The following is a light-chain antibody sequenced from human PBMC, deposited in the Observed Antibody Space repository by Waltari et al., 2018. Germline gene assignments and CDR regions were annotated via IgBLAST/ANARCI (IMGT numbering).Light chain of an antibody. J-gene: IGLJ3*02. Sequence: QSALTQPASVSGSPGQSITISCTGTNSDVGGYDFVPWYQQHPGKAPKLMIFDVSKRPSGVSNRFSGSKSGNTASLTISGLQAEDEAHYYCSSYTSSTTHWVFGGGTKLTVL. V-gene: IGLV2-14*03. CDR1: NSDVGGYDF. CDR3: SSYTSSTTHWV. CDR2: DVS.